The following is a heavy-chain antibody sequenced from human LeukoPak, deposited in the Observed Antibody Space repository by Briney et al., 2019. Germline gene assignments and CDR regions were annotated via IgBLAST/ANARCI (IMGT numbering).Heavy chain of an antibody. CDR2: ISYDGSNK. V-gene: IGHV3-30-3*01. CDR1: GFTFSSYA. D-gene: IGHD2-8*01. J-gene: IGHJ4*02. Sequence: GRSLRLSCAASGFTFSSYAMHWVGQAPGKGLEWVAVISYDGSNKYCADSVKGRFTISRDNSKNTLYLQMNSLRAEDTAVYYCARESPEWRYFDYWGQGTLVTVSS. CDR3: ARESPEWRYFDY.